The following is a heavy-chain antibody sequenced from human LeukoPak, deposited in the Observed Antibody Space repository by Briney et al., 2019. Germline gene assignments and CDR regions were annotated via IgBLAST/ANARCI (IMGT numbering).Heavy chain of an antibody. D-gene: IGHD3-10*01. V-gene: IGHV3-66*01. CDR3: AKGRGAFDI. CDR1: AFTISTNY. CDR2: IYSGGTT. Sequence: PGGSLRLSCAASAFTISTNYMTWVRQAPGKGLDWVSVIYSGGTTYYADSVKGRFTLSRDNSKNTLYLQMNSLRAEDTAVYYCAKGRGAFDIWGQGTMVTVSS. J-gene: IGHJ3*02.